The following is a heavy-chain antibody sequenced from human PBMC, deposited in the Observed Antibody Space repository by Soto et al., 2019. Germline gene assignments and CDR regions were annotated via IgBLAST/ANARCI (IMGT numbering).Heavy chain of an antibody. V-gene: IGHV6-1*01. J-gene: IGHJ6*02. Sequence: SQTLSLTCAISGDSVSSNSAAWNWIRQSPSRGLEWLGRTYYRSKWYNDYAVSVKSRITINPDTSKNQFSLQLNSVTPEDTAVDYCARDGCDAGQQLVLVWYYYYGMDVCRQGTT. D-gene: IGHD6-13*01. CDR2: TYYRSKWYN. CDR1: GDSVSSNSAA. CDR3: ARDGCDAGQQLVLVWYYYYGMDV.